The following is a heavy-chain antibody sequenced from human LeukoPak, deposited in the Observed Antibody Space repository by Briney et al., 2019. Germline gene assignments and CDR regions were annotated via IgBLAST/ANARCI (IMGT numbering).Heavy chain of an antibody. Sequence: PGGSLRLSCAASGFTFSSYGMHWVRQAPGKGLEWVAVISFDGSDKYYADSVKGRFTISRDNSKNMLYLQMNSLRAEDTAVYYCARDRGYTQDYWGQGTLVTVSS. V-gene: IGHV3-30*03. J-gene: IGHJ4*02. CDR1: GFTFSSYG. D-gene: IGHD5-12*01. CDR3: ARDRGYTQDY. CDR2: ISFDGSDK.